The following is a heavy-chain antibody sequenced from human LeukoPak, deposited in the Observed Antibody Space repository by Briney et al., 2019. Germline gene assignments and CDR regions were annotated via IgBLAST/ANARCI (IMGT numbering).Heavy chain of an antibody. V-gene: IGHV5-10-1*01. CDR3: ARVVREEDGMDV. Sequence: GESLMISCQGSGYSFTSYWISWVRQLPGKGLEWMGRIDPSDSYTNYSPSFQGHVTISADKSISTAFLQWSSLKASDTAMYYCARVVREEDGMDVWGQGTTVTVSS. J-gene: IGHJ6*02. CDR2: IDPSDSYT. CDR1: GYSFTSYW. D-gene: IGHD3-16*02.